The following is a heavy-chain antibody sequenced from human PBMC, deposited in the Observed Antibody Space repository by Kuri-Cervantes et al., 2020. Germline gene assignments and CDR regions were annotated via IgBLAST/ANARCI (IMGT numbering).Heavy chain of an antibody. J-gene: IGHJ6*02. V-gene: IGHV4-39*01. CDR2: IYYSGST. CDR1: GGSISSSTYY. D-gene: IGHD3-22*01. Sequence: SETLSLTCTVSGGSISSSTYYWGWIRQPPGEGLEWIGTIYYSGSTYYNPSLKSRVTISVDTSKNQFSLKLSSVTAADTAVYYCARVCGVVARLGYGMDVWGQGTTVTVSS. CDR3: ARVCGVVARLGYGMDV.